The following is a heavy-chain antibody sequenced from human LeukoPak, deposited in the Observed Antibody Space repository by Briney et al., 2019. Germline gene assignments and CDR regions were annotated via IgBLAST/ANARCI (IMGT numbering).Heavy chain of an antibody. V-gene: IGHV3-23*01. CDR1: GFTFSSYA. CDR2: ISGSGGST. D-gene: IGHD3-9*01. J-gene: IGHJ1*01. Sequence: GGSLRLSCAASGFTFSSYAMSWVRQAPGKGLEWVSAISGSGGSTYYADSVKGRFTISRDNSKNALYLQMNSLRAEDTAVYYCAIDLRYFDWLQEGLYFQHWGQGTLVTVSS. CDR3: AIDLRYFDWLQEGLYFQH.